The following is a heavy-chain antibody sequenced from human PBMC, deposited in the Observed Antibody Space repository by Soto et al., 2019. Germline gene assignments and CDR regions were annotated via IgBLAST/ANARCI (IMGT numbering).Heavy chain of an antibody. CDR2: IDGRAVDT. V-gene: IGHV3-23*01. Sequence: EVQLLESGGGLVQPGGSLRLSCAASGFTFSGYAMAWVRQAPGKGLEWVSTIDGRAVDTYYADSVKGRLTISRDNSNNTVHLQMNSLRADDTAVYYCAKIAGGGWGQGTLVTVPS. CDR3: AKIAGGG. CDR1: GFTFSGYA. J-gene: IGHJ4*02. D-gene: IGHD3-10*01.